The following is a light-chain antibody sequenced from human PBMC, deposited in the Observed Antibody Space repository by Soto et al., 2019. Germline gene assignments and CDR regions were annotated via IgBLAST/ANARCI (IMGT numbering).Light chain of an antibody. CDR2: DVI. CDR3: CSYVGTSSGDVV. V-gene: IGLV2-11*01. J-gene: IGLJ2*01. CDR1: SSDVGGYNY. Sequence: QSALTQPRSVSGSPGQSVTISCTGTSSDVGGYNYVSWYQQHPGKAPKLMIYDVIKRPSGVPDRFSGSRSGNTASLTISGLQAEDEAHYFCCSYVGTSSGDVVFGGGTKLTVL.